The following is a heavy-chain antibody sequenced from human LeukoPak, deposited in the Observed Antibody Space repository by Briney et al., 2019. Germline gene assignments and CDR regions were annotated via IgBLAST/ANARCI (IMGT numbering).Heavy chain of an antibody. J-gene: IGHJ5*02. D-gene: IGHD2-15*01. Sequence: QPGGSLRLSCSASGFTFTTYGMNWVRQAPGKGLEWVSAISGSGGSTYYADSVKGRFTISRDNSKNTLYLQTNSLRAEDTAVYYCAEDAPLGYCSGGSCYSGGNWFDPWGQGTLVTVSS. CDR1: GFTFTTYG. V-gene: IGHV3-23*01. CDR3: AEDAPLGYCSGGSCYSGGNWFDP. CDR2: ISGSGGST.